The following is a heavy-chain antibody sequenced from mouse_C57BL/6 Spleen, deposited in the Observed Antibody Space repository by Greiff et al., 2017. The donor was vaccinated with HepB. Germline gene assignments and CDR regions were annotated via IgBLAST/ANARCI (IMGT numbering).Heavy chain of an antibody. CDR1: GYSITSGYY. Sequence: EVQLVESGPGLVKPSQSLSLTCSVTGYSITSGYYWNWIRQFPGNKLEWMGYISYDGSNNYNPSLKNRISITRDTSKNQFFLKLNSVTTEDTATYYCARDDYDPPFAYWGQGTLVTVSA. J-gene: IGHJ3*01. V-gene: IGHV3-6*01. D-gene: IGHD2-4*01. CDR2: ISYDGSN. CDR3: ARDDYDPPFAY.